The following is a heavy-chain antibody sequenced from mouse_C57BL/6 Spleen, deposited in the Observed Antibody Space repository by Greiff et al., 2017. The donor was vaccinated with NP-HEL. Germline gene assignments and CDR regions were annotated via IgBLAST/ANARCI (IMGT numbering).Heavy chain of an antibody. CDR2: INPSNGGT. CDR1: GYTFTSYW. CDR3: ARWDYYGSGYVGMDY. D-gene: IGHD1-1*01. J-gene: IGHJ4*01. V-gene: IGHV1-53*01. Sequence: VQLQQPGTELVKPGASVKLSCKASGYTFTSYWMHWVKQRPGQGLEWIGNINPSNGGTNYNEKFKSKATLTVDKSSSTAYMQLSSLTSEDSAVYYCARWDYYGSGYVGMDYWGQGTSVTVSS.